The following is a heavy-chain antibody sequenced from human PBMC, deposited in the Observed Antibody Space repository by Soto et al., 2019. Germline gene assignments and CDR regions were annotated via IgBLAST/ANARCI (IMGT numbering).Heavy chain of an antibody. D-gene: IGHD2-15*01. V-gene: IGHV3-9*01. CDR3: AKDSDWVVVAATSSFDY. CDR1: GFTFDDYA. Sequence: EVQLVESGGGLVQPGRSLRLSCAASGFTFDDYAMHWVRQAPGKGLEWVSGISWNSGSIGYADSVKGRFTISRDNAKNSLYLQMNSLRAEDTALYYCAKDSDWVVVAATSSFDYWGQGTLVTVSS. CDR2: ISWNSGSI. J-gene: IGHJ4*02.